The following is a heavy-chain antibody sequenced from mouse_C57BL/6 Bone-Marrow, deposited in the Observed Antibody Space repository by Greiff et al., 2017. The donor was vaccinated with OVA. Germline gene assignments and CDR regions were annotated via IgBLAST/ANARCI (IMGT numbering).Heavy chain of an antibody. D-gene: IGHD6-2*01. CDR2: ISDGGSYT. CDR1: GFTFSSYA. CDR3: ARDLFGY. J-gene: IGHJ4*01. Sequence: EVHLVESGGGLVKPGGSLKLSCAASGFTFSSYAMSWVRQTPEKRLEWVATISDGGSYTYYPDNVKGRFTISRDNAKNNLYLQMSHLKSEDTAMYYCARDLFGYWGQGTSVTVSS. V-gene: IGHV5-4*01.